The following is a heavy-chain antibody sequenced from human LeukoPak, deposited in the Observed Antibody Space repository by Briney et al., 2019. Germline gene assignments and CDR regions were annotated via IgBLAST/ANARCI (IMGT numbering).Heavy chain of an antibody. J-gene: IGHJ3*02. D-gene: IGHD3-22*01. Sequence: GGSLRLSCAASGFTFSSYAMHGVRQAPGKGLEWVAVISYDGSNKYYADSVKGRFTISRDNSKNTLYLQMNSLRAEDTAVYYCARVWSITMIVVVIPYAFDIWGQGTMVTVSS. CDR1: GFTFSSYA. CDR2: ISYDGSNK. V-gene: IGHV3-30-3*01. CDR3: ARVWSITMIVVVIPYAFDI.